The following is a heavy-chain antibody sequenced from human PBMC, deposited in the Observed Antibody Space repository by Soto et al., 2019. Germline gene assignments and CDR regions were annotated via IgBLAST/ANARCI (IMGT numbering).Heavy chain of an antibody. Sequence: PGGSLRLSCAASGFTFSSYWMHWVRQAPGKGLVWVSRINSDGSSTSYADSVKGRFTISRDNAKNTLYLQMNSLRAEDTAVYYCARVPRAAIAALRAHYYYYGLDVWGQGTTVTVAS. J-gene: IGHJ6*02. CDR3: ARVPRAAIAALRAHYYYYGLDV. CDR1: GFTFSSYW. CDR2: INSDGSST. V-gene: IGHV3-74*01. D-gene: IGHD6-13*01.